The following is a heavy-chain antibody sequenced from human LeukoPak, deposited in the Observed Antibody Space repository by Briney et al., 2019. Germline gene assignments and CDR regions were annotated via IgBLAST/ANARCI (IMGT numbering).Heavy chain of an antibody. D-gene: IGHD3-22*01. J-gene: IGHJ4*02. Sequence: SVKVSCKASGGTSSSYAISWVRQAPGQGLEWMGRIIPIFGTANYAQKFQGRVTITTDESTSTAYMELSSLRSEDTAVYYCARDYYDSSGYQKAGDYWGQGTLVTVPS. CDR3: ARDYYDSSGYQKAGDY. CDR1: GGTSSSYA. CDR2: IIPIFGTA. V-gene: IGHV1-69*05.